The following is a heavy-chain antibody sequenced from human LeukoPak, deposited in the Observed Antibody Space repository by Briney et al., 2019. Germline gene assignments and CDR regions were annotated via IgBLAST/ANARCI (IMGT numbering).Heavy chain of an antibody. D-gene: IGHD3-22*01. CDR1: GFTFSGSA. CDR3: TRYYYDGSGYYYLFDY. Sequence: GSLRLSCAASGFTFSGSAMHWVRQASGKGLEWVGRSRSKTNSYATAYAASVKGRFTISRDDSKNTAYLQMNSLKTEDTAVYYCTRYYYDGSGYYYLFDYWGQGTLVTVSS. V-gene: IGHV3-73*01. J-gene: IGHJ4*02. CDR2: SRSKTNSYAT.